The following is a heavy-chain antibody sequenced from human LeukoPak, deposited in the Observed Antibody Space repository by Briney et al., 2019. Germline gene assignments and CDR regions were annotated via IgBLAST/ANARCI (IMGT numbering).Heavy chain of an antibody. V-gene: IGHV4-59*08. J-gene: IGHJ4*02. CDR3: ARRRFGVIDY. Sequence: SSETLSLTCTVSGGSISSYYWSWIRQPPGKGLEWIGYIYYSGSTNYNPSLKSRVTISVVTSKNQFSLKLSSVTAADTAVYYCARRRFGVIDYWGQGTLVSVSS. CDR2: IYYSGST. D-gene: IGHD3-10*01. CDR1: GGSISSYY.